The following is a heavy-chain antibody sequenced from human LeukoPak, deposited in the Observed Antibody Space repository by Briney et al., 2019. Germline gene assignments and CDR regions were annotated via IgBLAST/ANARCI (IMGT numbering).Heavy chain of an antibody. CDR3: AKEGHGSSLDY. CDR2: ISYDGSNK. V-gene: IGHV3-30*18. CDR1: GFTFSSYG. J-gene: IGHJ4*02. Sequence: GGSLRLSCAASGFTFSSYGMHWVRQAPGKGLEWVAVISYDGSNKYYADSVKGRLTISRDNSKNTLYLQMNSLRAEDTAVYYSAKEGHGSSLDYWGQGTLVTVSS. D-gene: IGHD6-13*01.